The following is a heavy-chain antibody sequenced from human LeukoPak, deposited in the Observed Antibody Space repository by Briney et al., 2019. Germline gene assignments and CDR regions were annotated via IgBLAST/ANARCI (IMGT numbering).Heavy chain of an antibody. Sequence: ASVKVSCKASGGTFSSYAISWVRQAPGQGLEWMGRIIPIFGTKNYAQKFQGRVTITTDESTSTAYMELSSLRSEDTAVYYCARNRGGFYDSSGYYYFDYWGQGTLVTVSS. D-gene: IGHD3-22*01. CDR3: ARNRGGFYDSSGYYYFDY. V-gene: IGHV1-69*05. CDR2: IIPIFGTK. CDR1: GGTFSSYA. J-gene: IGHJ4*02.